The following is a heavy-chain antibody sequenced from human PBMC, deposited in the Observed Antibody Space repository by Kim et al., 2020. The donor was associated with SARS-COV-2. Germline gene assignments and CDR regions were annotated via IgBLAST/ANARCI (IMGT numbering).Heavy chain of an antibody. CDR3: ARDSVPLHYFDY. J-gene: IGHJ4*02. CDR1: GGSISSSSYY. V-gene: IGHV4-39*02. Sequence: SETLSLTCTVSGGSISSSSYYWGWIRQPPGKGLEWIGSIYYSGSTYYNPSLKSRVTISVDTSKNQFSLKLSSVTAADTAVYYCARDSVPLHYFDYWGQGTLVTVSS. CDR2: IYYSGST. D-gene: IGHD6-25*01.